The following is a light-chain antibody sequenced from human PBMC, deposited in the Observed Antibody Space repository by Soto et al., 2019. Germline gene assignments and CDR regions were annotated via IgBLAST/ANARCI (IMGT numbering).Light chain of an antibody. V-gene: IGKV3-11*01. CDR2: GAF. CDR3: QQRGNWPPT. J-gene: IGKJ3*01. CDR1: QSISSY. Sequence: EIVLTQSPATLALSPGERATLSCRASQSISSYLAWYQQKPGQAPRLLIYGAFSRATGIPARFSGSGSGTDFTLTNSSLEPEHFAVYYCQQRGNWPPTFGPGTKVDI.